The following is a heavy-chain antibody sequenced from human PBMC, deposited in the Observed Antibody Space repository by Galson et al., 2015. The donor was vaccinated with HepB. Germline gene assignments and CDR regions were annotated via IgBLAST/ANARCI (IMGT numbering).Heavy chain of an antibody. V-gene: IGHV4-31*03. CDR3: ARGYGSGSYYNGRPVYYMDV. CDR2: IYYSGST. J-gene: IGHJ6*03. D-gene: IGHD3-10*01. CDR1: GGSISSGGYY. Sequence: TLSLTCTVSGGSISSGGYYWSWIRQHPGKGLEWIGYIYYSGSTYYNPSLKSRVTISVDTSKNQFSLKLSSVTAADTAVYYCARGYGSGSYYNGRPVYYMDVWGKGTTVTVSS.